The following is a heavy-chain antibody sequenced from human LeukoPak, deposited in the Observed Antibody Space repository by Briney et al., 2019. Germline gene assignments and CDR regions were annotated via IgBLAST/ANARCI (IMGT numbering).Heavy chain of an antibody. J-gene: IGHJ4*02. D-gene: IGHD3-16*01. Sequence: SGGSLRLSCAASGSTFSSYGMHWVRQAPGKGLEWVAFIRYDGSNKYYADSVKGRFTISRDNSKNTLYLQMNSLRAEDTAVYYCAKDLWDGPQGDYWGQGTLVTVSS. CDR3: AKDLWDGPQGDY. CDR2: IRYDGSNK. V-gene: IGHV3-30*02. CDR1: GSTFSSYG.